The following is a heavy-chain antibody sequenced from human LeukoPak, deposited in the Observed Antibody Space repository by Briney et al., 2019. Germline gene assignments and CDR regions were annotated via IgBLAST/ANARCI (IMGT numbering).Heavy chain of an antibody. CDR2: IIPIFGTA. D-gene: IGHD3-10*01. Sequence: GASVKVSCKASGGTFSSYAISWVRQAPGQGLEWMGGIIPIFGTANYAQKFQGRVTITTDESTSTAYMELSSLRSEDTTVYCCARGKARGSGSYDDWGQGTLVTVSS. V-gene: IGHV1-69*05. CDR3: ARGKARGSGSYDD. J-gene: IGHJ4*02. CDR1: GGTFSSYA.